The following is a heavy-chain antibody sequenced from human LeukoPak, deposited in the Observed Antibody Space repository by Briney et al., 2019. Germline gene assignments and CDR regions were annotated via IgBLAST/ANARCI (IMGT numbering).Heavy chain of an antibody. CDR3: ARAITYFYGSVTYDWFDP. CDR2: INQDGRLK. V-gene: IGHV3-7*01. Sequence: SGGSLRLSCAASGFSFSGSWMSWVRQTPEKGLELVANINQDGRLKSLLDSVEGRFTISRDNAKSSVYLQMNNLRVEDTAMYYCARAITYFYGSVTYDWFDPWGQGTLVTVSS. D-gene: IGHD3-10*01. CDR1: GFSFSGSW. J-gene: IGHJ5*02.